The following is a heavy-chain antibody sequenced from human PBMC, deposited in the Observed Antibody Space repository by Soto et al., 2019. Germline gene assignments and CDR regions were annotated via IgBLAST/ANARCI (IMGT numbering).Heavy chain of an antibody. J-gene: IGHJ5*02. CDR3: ARVIWSGHLTSDL. Sequence: EVQVVESGGGLVQPGGSLRLSCAASGFTFSSNSMNWVRQAPGKGLEWISYISSSSSTIYADSVKGRFTISRDNAKSSLYLQMNSLRDVDTAVYYCARVIWSGHLTSDLWGQGTLVTVSS. D-gene: IGHD3-3*01. CDR2: ISSSSSTI. CDR1: GFTFSSNS. V-gene: IGHV3-48*02.